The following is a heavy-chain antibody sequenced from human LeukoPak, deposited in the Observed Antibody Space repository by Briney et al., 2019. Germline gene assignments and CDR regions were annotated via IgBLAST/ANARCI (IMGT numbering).Heavy chain of an antibody. D-gene: IGHD3-22*01. CDR3: ARDYYDSSGYRFDY. Sequence: PGGSLRLSCAASGFTFSSYAMSWVRQAPGKGLEWVSTFSGSGGSTHYADSVKGRFTISRDNSMNTLYLQMNSLRAEDTAVYYCARDYYDSSGYRFDYWGQGTLVTVSS. CDR2: FSGSGGST. V-gene: IGHV3-23*01. CDR1: GFTFSSYA. J-gene: IGHJ4*02.